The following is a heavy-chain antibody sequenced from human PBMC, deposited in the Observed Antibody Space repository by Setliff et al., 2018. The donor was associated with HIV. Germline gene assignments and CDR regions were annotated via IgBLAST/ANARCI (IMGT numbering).Heavy chain of an antibody. D-gene: IGHD3-10*01. Sequence: GGSLRLSCAASGFTFSSYEMNWVRQAPGKGLEWVSYISASGNTIYYADSVKVRFTISRDNAKNSLFLQMNSLRAEDTAIYYCARLLRGGGDYFDYWGQGTLVTVSS. CDR3: ARLLRGGGDYFDY. J-gene: IGHJ4*02. CDR2: ISASGNTI. V-gene: IGHV3-48*03. CDR1: GFTFSSYE.